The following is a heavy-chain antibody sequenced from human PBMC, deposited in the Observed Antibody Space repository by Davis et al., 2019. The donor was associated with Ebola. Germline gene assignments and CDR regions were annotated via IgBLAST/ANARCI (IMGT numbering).Heavy chain of an antibody. V-gene: IGHV4-34*01. J-gene: IGHJ4*02. CDR3: LDFYCNGDVCGDF. D-gene: IGHD2-8*02. CDR1: PASSSARW. Sequence: SETLSLTCAVFPASSSARWWAWIRQPPGKGLEFVGEINHSGRTKYNPSLRSRLTFSTDTSKQQFSLNLKSVTAADTAVYYCLDFYCNGDVCGDFWGPGSPVTVSS. CDR2: INHSGRT.